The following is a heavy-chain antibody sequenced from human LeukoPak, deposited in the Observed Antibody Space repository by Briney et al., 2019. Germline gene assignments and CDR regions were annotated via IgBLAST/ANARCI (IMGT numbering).Heavy chain of an antibody. J-gene: IGHJ4*02. CDR2: IGTAGDT. CDR3: ARGGDYHQYDY. CDR1: EFTFSSYD. D-gene: IGHD3-16*01. V-gene: IGHV3-13*01. Sequence: GGSLRLSCAASEFTFSSYDMHWVRQATGKGLEWVSAIGTAGDTYYPGSVKGRFTISRENAKNSLYLQMNSLRAGDTAVYYCARGGDYHQYDYWGQGTLVTVSS.